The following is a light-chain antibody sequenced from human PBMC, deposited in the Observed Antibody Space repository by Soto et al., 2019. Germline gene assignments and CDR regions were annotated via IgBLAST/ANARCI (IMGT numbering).Light chain of an antibody. CDR2: AAS. V-gene: IGKV1-27*01. J-gene: IGKJ1*01. Sequence: DIQMTQSPSSLSASVGDRVTITCRASQGISNYLVWYQQKPGKVPKLLIYAASTLQSGVPSRFSGSGSGTDFTLTISSLQTEDVTTYYCQNYNGAPWRFGQGTKVEIK. CDR1: QGISNY. CDR3: QNYNGAPWR.